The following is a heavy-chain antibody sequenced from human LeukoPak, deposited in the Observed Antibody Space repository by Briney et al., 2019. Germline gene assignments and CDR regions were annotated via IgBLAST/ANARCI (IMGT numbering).Heavy chain of an antibody. V-gene: IGHV1-18*01. Sequence: GASVKVSCKASGYTFSYYAMNWVRQAPGQGLEWMGWISAYNGNTSYAQKLQGRVTMTTDTSTSTAYMELRSLRSDDTAVYYCTAYDSSGPDLLDAFDIWGQGTMVTVSS. CDR2: ISAYNGNT. CDR1: GYTFSYYA. D-gene: IGHD3-22*01. J-gene: IGHJ3*02. CDR3: TAYDSSGPDLLDAFDI.